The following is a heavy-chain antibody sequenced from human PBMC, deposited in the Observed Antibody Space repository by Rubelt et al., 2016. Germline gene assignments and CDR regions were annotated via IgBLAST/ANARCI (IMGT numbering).Heavy chain of an antibody. CDR1: W. J-gene: IGHJ2*01. V-gene: IGHV3-7*01. CDR2: IKQDGSEK. D-gene: IGHD4-11*01. Sequence: WMSWVRQAPGKGLEWVASIKQDGSEKYYVDSLKGRFTISRDNAKNSLYLQMNSLRAEDTAVYYCARDWTTVIQGVGYFDLWGRGTLVTVSS. CDR3: ARDWTTVIQGVGYFDL.